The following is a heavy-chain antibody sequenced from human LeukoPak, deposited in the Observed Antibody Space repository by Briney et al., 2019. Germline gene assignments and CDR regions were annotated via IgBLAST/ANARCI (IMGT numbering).Heavy chain of an antibody. D-gene: IGHD2-2*01. CDR2: IYYSGST. CDR3: ARVVVVPAAMINWLDP. CDR1: GGSISSSSYY. V-gene: IGHV4-39*01. Sequence: SETLSLACTVSGGSISSSSYYWGWIRQPPGKGLEWIGSIYYSGSTYYNPSLKSRVTISVDTSKNQFSLKLSSVAAADTAVYYCARVVVVPAAMINWLDPWGQGTLVTVSS. J-gene: IGHJ5*02.